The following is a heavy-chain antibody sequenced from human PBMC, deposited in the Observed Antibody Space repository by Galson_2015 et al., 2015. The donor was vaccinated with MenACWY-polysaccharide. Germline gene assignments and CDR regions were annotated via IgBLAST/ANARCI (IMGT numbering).Heavy chain of an antibody. CDR3: ARVHYDLWSGYRLYYFGLDG. V-gene: IGHV3-74*01. Sequence: SLRLSCAASEFDFSTYWMHWVRQVPGKGPVWVSRINSDETSTSYADSVKGRFSISRDNAKSTLYLHMNSLRAEDTAVYYCARVHYDLWSGYRLYYFGLDGWGQGTTVTVSS. CDR2: INSDETST. D-gene: IGHD3-3*01. CDR1: EFDFSTYW. J-gene: IGHJ6*01.